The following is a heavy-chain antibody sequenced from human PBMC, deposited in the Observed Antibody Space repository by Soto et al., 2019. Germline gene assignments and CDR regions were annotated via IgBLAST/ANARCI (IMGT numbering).Heavy chain of an antibody. Sequence: GGSLRLSCAASGFTCSSYAMSWVRQAPGKGLEWVSAISGSGGSTYYADSVKGRFTISRDNSKNTLYLQMNSLRAEDTAVYYCAKNANYDFWSGYYYGMDVWGQGTTVTVSS. D-gene: IGHD3-3*01. J-gene: IGHJ6*02. CDR2: ISGSGGST. CDR1: GFTCSSYA. CDR3: AKNANYDFWSGYYYGMDV. V-gene: IGHV3-23*01.